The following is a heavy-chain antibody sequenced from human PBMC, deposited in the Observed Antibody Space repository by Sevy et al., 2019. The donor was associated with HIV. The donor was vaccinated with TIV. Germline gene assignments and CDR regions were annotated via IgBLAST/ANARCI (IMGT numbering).Heavy chain of an antibody. D-gene: IGHD6-19*01. Sequence: GGSLRLSCAASGFTFSSYDMHWVRQAPGKGLGWVAVISYDGSNKYYADSVKGRFTISRDNSKNTLYLQMNSLRAEDTAVYYCAKDAYSSGDGYFDYWGQGTLVTVSS. CDR2: ISYDGSNK. CDR3: AKDAYSSGDGYFDY. V-gene: IGHV3-30*18. J-gene: IGHJ4*02. CDR1: GFTFSSYD.